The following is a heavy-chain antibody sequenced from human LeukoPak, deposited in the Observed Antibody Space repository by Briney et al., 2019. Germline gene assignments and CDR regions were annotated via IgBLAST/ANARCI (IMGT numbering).Heavy chain of an antibody. D-gene: IGHD1-14*01. CDR1: VDSVSSSGVA. CDR2: TYYASQWSN. V-gene: IGHV6-1*01. Sequence: SQTLSLTCAISVDSVSSSGVAWNWIRQSPSRGLEWLGRTYYASQWSNEYALSVKSRITINPDTFKNQFSLQLNSVTPEDAAVYYCTRGRNSAFDYWGQGTLVTVSS. CDR3: TRGRNSAFDY. J-gene: IGHJ4*02.